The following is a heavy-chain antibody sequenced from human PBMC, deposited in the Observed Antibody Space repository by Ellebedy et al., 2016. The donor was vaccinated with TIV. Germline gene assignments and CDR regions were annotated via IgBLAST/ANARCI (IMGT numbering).Heavy chain of an antibody. CDR1: GFIFGSYG. CDR3: AKGRGYSYGYPADY. D-gene: IGHD5-18*01. J-gene: IGHJ4*02. V-gene: IGHV3-30*02. Sequence: PGGSLRPSCAASGFIFGSYGMHWVRQAPGKWLEWVAVIWYDGSNKFYADSVKGRFTISRDNSKTTLYLQMNSSRAEDTAIYYCAKGRGYSYGYPADYWGQGTLVTVSS. CDR2: IWYDGSNK.